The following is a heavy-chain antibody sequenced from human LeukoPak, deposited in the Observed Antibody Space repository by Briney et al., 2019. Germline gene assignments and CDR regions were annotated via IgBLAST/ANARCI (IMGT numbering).Heavy chain of an antibody. J-gene: IGHJ4*02. Sequence: SETLSLTCDVSGVSINSNNWWSWVRQSPEKGLEWIAEIFHSGSSNYNPSLKSRLTVSMDKSKNQLSLTLKSVTAADTARYYCARHSHSTSSENFDYWGQGTLVTVSS. V-gene: IGHV4-4*02. CDR2: IFHSGSS. CDR1: GVSINSNNW. D-gene: IGHD6-6*01. CDR3: ARHSHSTSSENFDY.